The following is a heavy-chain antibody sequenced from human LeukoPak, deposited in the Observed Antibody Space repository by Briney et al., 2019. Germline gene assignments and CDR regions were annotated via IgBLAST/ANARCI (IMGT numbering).Heavy chain of an antibody. CDR2: INTNTGNP. CDR3: ARPLEIYCSSTSCPLGGFDY. Sequence: ASVKVSCKASGYTFTSYAMNWVRQAPGQGLEWMGWINTNTGNPTYAQGFTGRFVFSLDTSVSTAYLQISSLKAEDTAVYYCARPLEIYCSSTSCPLGGFDYWGQGTLVTVSS. J-gene: IGHJ4*02. V-gene: IGHV7-4-1*02. D-gene: IGHD2-2*01. CDR1: GYTFTSYA.